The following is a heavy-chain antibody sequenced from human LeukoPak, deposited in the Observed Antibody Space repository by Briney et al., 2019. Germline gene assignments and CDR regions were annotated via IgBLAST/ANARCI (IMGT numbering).Heavy chain of an antibody. Sequence: QSGGSLRLSCAASGFTFSSYSMNWVRQAPGKGLEWVAVISYDGSNKYYADSVKGRFTISRDNSKNTLYLQMNSLRAEDTAVYYCAKRRVWSGNSHYAPGHDGFDIWGQGTMVTVSS. CDR3: AKRRVWSGNSHYAPGHDGFDI. CDR2: ISYDGSNK. CDR1: GFTFSSYS. D-gene: IGHD4-23*01. V-gene: IGHV3-30*18. J-gene: IGHJ3*02.